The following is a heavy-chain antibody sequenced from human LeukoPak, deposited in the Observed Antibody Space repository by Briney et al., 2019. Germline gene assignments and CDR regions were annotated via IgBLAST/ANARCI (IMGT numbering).Heavy chain of an antibody. CDR3: ARDRGYSYGYSFDY. CDR2: INHSGST. J-gene: IGHJ4*02. D-gene: IGHD5-18*01. CDR1: GFSLSDYG. Sequence: GSLRLSCSASGFSLSDYGMSWVRQAPGKGLEWIGEINHSGSTNYNPSLKSRVTISVDTSKNQFSLKLSSVTAADTAVYYCARDRGYSYGYSFDYWGQGTLVTVSS. V-gene: IGHV4-34*01.